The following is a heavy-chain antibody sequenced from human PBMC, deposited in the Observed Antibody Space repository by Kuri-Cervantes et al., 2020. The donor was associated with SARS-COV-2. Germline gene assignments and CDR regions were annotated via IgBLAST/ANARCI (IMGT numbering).Heavy chain of an antibody. J-gene: IGHJ4*02. D-gene: IGHD6-6*01. Sequence: ASVKVSCKASGYTFTDYYIHWVRQAPGQGLEWMGWINPYSGGTNYAQKFQGRVTMTRDTSISTAYMELSRLRSDDTAVYYCARDQGYSSSPATDYWGQGTLVTVSS. CDR3: ARDQGYSSSPATDY. V-gene: IGHV1-2*02. CDR2: INPYSGGT. CDR1: GYTFTDYY.